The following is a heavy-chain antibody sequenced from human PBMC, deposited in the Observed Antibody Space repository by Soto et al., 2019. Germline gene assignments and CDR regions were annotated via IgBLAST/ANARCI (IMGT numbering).Heavy chain of an antibody. J-gene: IGHJ3*02. CDR2: ISGSGAST. CDR3: AKGDRVDRLGESLPPDDGIDS. V-gene: IGHV3-23*01. D-gene: IGHD3-10*01. CDR1: GFTFNIFG. Sequence: EVQLLESGGGLVQPGGSLRLSCEASGFTFNIFGLNWVRQAPGKGLEWVAAISGSGASTYYADSVKGRFSISRDNSKNTLFLHRTSRRTEDTAIYYGAKGDRVDRLGESLPPDDGIDSWGQGTMVTVSS.